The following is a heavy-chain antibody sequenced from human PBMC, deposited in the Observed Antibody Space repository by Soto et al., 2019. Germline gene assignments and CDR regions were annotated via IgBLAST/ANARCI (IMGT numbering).Heavy chain of an antibody. CDR3: ARDTQGEQQLVLDH. D-gene: IGHD6-13*01. V-gene: IGHV3-30-3*01. J-gene: IGHJ4*02. CDR2: ISYDGSNK. Sequence: QVQLVESGGGVVQPGRSLRLSCAASGFTFSSYAMHWVRQAPGKGLEWVAVISYDGSNKYYADSVKGRFTISRDNSKTTLYLQMNSRRAEDTAVYYCARDTQGEQQLVLDHWGQGTLVTVSS. CDR1: GFTFSSYA.